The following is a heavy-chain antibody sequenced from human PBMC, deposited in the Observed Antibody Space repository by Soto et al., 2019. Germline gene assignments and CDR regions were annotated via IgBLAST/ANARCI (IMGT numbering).Heavy chain of an antibody. D-gene: IGHD3-22*01. Sequence: SVKVSCKASGGTSSSYAISWVRQAPGQGLEWMGGIIPIFGTANYAQKFQGRVTITADESTSTAYMELSSLRSEDTAVYYCASVYYDSSGPQNWGQGTLVTVSS. CDR1: GGTSSSYA. V-gene: IGHV1-69*13. J-gene: IGHJ4*02. CDR2: IIPIFGTA. CDR3: ASVYYDSSGPQN.